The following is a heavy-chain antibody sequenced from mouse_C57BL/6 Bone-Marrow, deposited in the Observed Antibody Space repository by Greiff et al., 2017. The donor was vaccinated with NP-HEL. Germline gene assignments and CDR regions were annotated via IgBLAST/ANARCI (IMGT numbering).Heavy chain of an antibody. V-gene: IGHV1-53*01. Sequence: VKLQQPGTELVKPGASVKLSCKASGYTFTSYWMHWVKQRPGQGLEWIGNINPSNGGTNYNEKFKSKATLTVDKSSSTASMQLSSLTSEDSAVYYCASSRGWLLLNWYFDVWGTGTTVTVSS. CDR3: ASSRGWLLLNWYFDV. J-gene: IGHJ1*03. CDR2: INPSNGGT. CDR1: GYTFTSYW. D-gene: IGHD2-3*01.